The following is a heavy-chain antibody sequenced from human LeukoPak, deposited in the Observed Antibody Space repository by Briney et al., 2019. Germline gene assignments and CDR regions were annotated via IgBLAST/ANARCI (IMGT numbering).Heavy chain of an antibody. CDR1: AASISSSSHH. J-gene: IGHJ5*01. V-gene: IGHV4-39*01. CDR2: VYYGRTT. Sequence: SETLSLTCTVSAASISSSSHHWGWIRQSPGKGLEWIGSVYYGRTTYYSPSLDSRVTISLDTSANQFSLQLNSVTAADTAVYYCVRHDGRGGATMGAFDSWGQGSLVTVSS. CDR3: VRHDGRGGATMGAFDS. D-gene: IGHD4/OR15-4a*01.